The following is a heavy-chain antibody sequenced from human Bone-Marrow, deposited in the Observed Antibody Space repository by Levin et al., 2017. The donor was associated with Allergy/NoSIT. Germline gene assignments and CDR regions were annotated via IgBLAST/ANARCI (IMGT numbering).Heavy chain of an antibody. CDR2: VYYSGST. CDR3: AREGLLQWFGESQPPTNWFDP. Sequence: SETLSLTCTVSGGSVRSSSYNWNWIRQPPGKGLEWIGYVYYSGSTNYNPSLKSRVTISIDKSKNQFSLKLSSVTAADTAVYYCAREGLLQWFGESQPPTNWFDPWGQGTQVTVSS. J-gene: IGHJ5*02. V-gene: IGHV4-61*01. D-gene: IGHD3-10*01. CDR1: GGSVRSSSYN.